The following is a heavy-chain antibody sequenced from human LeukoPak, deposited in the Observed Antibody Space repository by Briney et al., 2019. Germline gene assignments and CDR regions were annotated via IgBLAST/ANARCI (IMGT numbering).Heavy chain of an antibody. V-gene: IGHV4-34*01. CDR1: GGSFSGYY. CDR2: INHSGST. J-gene: IGHJ5*02. D-gene: IGHD2-2*01. Sequence: SETLSLTCAVYGGSFSGYYWSWIRQPPGKGLEWIGEINHSGSTNYNPSLKSRVTISVDTSKNQFSLKLSSVTAADTAVYYCARRESIPAWTDWFDPWGQGTLVTASS. CDR3: ARRESIPAWTDWFDP.